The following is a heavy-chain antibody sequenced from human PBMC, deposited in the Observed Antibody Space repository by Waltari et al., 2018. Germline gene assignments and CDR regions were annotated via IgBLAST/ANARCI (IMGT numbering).Heavy chain of an antibody. V-gene: IGHV1-69*04. D-gene: IGHD2-15*01. J-gene: IGHJ6*03. CDR1: GGTFSSYA. Sequence: QVQLVQSGAEVKKPGSSVKVSCKASGGTFSSYAISWVRQAPGQGLEWMGGIIPILGIASYAKKFQGRVTITADEATSTAYMELSSLRSEDTAVYYCARDRLPDYYYYYYMDVWGKGTTVTVSS. CDR3: ARDRLPDYYYYYYMDV. CDR2: IIPILGIA.